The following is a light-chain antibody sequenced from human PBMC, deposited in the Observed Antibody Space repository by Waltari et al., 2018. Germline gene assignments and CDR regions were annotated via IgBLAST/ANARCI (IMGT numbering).Light chain of an antibody. CDR3: QQYSNSVVT. Sequence: EIVLTQSPGTLSLSPGERATLSCRASQSVSSSYLAWYQQKPGQAPSLIIYGASSRATGVPDRFSGSWSGTDFTLTISRLEPEDFAVYYCQQYSNSVVTFGQGTKVEIK. V-gene: IGKV3-20*01. CDR1: QSVSSSY. J-gene: IGKJ1*01. CDR2: GAS.